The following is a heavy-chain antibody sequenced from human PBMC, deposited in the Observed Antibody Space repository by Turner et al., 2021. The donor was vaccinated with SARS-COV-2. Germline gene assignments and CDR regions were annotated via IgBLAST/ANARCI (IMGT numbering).Heavy chain of an antibody. Sequence: QVQLVESGGGVVQPWRSLRLSCAASGFTFSSYGMHWVRQAPGKGLEWVAVIWYDGSNKYYADSVKGRFTISRDNSKNTLYLQTNSLRAEDTAVYYCARGPTDSSSWMGYYFDYWGQGTLVTVSS. CDR3: ARGPTDSSSWMGYYFDY. D-gene: IGHD6-13*01. CDR2: IWYDGSNK. CDR1: GFTFSSYG. V-gene: IGHV3-33*01. J-gene: IGHJ4*02.